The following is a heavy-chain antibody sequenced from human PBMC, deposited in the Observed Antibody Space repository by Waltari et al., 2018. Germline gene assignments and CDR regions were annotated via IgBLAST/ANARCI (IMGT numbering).Heavy chain of an antibody. D-gene: IGHD6-13*01. CDR3: ARLAAYYYYYGMDV. CDR1: GYTVTSYA. V-gene: IGHV1-3*01. CDR2: INAGNGNT. Sequence: XVQLVQSGAEVKKPGASVKVSCKASGYTVTSYAMHWVRQTPGQRLEWMGWINAGNGNTKYSQKFQGRVTITRDTXASTAYMELSSLRSEDTAVYYCARLAAYYYYYGMDVWGQGTXVTVSS. J-gene: IGHJ6*02.